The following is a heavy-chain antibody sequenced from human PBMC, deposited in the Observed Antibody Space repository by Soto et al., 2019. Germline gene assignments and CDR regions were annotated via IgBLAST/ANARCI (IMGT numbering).Heavy chain of an antibody. CDR1: GYTFTSYD. V-gene: IGHV1-8*01. D-gene: IGHD1-1*01. CDR2: MNPNTGNS. Sequence: QVQLVQSGAEVRKPGASVKVSCEASGYTFTSYDIYWVRQATGQGLEWMGWMNPNTGNSGYAQKFQGRVTVTSDTSINTVYRELSSLRSEDTAMYYCARRAETNGWNGFGADKYYFDFWGQGTLVTVS. CDR3: ARRAETNGWNGFGADKYYFDF. J-gene: IGHJ4*02.